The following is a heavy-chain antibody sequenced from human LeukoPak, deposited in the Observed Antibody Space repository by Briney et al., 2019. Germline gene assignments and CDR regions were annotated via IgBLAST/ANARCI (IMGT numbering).Heavy chain of an antibody. V-gene: IGHV4-59*01. J-gene: IGHJ4*02. CDR1: GGSISSYY. D-gene: IGHD6-19*01. Sequence: PSETLSLTCTVSGGSISSYYWSWIRQPPGKGLEWIGYIYYSGSTNYNPSLKSRVTISVDTSKNQFSLKLSSVTAADTAVYYCARLGRAVAGFDYWGQGTLVTVSS. CDR2: IYYSGST. CDR3: ARLGRAVAGFDY.